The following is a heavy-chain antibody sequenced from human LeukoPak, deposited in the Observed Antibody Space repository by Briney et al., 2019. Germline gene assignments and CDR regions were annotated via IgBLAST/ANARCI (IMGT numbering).Heavy chain of an antibody. J-gene: IGHJ6*02. CDR1: GFTFSSYA. CDR3: AKPYGSGSFGYYYYGMDV. D-gene: IGHD3-10*01. Sequence: GGSLRLSCAASGFTFSSYAMSWVRQAPGKGPEWVSAISGSGGSTYYADSVKGRFTISRDNSKNTLYLQVNSLRAEDTAVYYYAKPYGSGSFGYYYYGMDVWGQGTTVTVSS. V-gene: IGHV3-23*01. CDR2: ISGSGGST.